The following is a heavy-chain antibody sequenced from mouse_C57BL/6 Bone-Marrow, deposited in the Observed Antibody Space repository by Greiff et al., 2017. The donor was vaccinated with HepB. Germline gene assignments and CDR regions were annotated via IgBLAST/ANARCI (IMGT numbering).Heavy chain of an antibody. CDR3: VRELGFAY. J-gene: IGHJ3*01. D-gene: IGHD4-1*01. CDR2: IRSKSNNYAT. V-gene: IGHV10-1*01. Sequence: EVKLVESGGGLVQPQGSLKLSCAASGFSFNTYAMNWVRQAPGKGLEWVARIRSKSNNYATYYADSVKDRFTISRDDSESMLYPQMNNLKTEDTAMYYCVRELGFAYWGQGTLVTVSA. CDR1: GFSFNTYA.